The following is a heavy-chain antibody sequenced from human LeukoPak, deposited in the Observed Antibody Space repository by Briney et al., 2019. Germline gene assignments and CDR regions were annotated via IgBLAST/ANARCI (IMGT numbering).Heavy chain of an antibody. D-gene: IGHD3-16*01. J-gene: IGHJ4*02. CDR3: ATDLGHVRWTNDY. V-gene: IGHV3-7*01. CDR1: GFTFSSYW. CDR2: IKQDGSQE. Sequence: GGSLRLSCAASGFTFSSYWMSWVHQAPGKGLEWVANIKQDGSQEYYVDSVKGRFTISRDSAKNSLYLQMNSLRAEDTAVYYCATDLGHVRWTNDYWGQGTLVTVSS.